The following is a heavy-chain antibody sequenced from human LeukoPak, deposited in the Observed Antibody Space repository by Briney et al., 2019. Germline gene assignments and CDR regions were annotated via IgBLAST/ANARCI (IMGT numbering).Heavy chain of an antibody. D-gene: IGHD4-11*01. V-gene: IGHV1-8*02. CDR3: ARVTGAIDY. J-gene: IGHJ4*02. CDR2: MNPKSGNT. Sequence: ASVKVFCKASGGTFSSYAISWVRQAPGQGLEWMGWMNPKSGNTGYAQKFQGRVTMTRSTSISTAYMELSSLRSEDTAVYYCARVTGAIDYWGQGTLVTVSS. CDR1: GGTFSSYA.